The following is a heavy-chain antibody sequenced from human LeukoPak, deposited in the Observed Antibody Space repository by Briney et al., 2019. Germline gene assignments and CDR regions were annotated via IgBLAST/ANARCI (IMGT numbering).Heavy chain of an antibody. CDR3: ARDLFSGDPVDY. J-gene: IGHJ4*02. Sequence: ASVKVSCKASGYTFTGYYMHWVRQAPGQGLEWMGWINPNSGGTNYAQKFQGRVTMTRDTSISTAYMELSRLRSDDTAVYYCARDLFSGDPVDYWGQGTLVTVSS. D-gene: IGHD4-17*01. CDR1: GYTFTGYY. V-gene: IGHV1-2*02. CDR2: INPNSGGT.